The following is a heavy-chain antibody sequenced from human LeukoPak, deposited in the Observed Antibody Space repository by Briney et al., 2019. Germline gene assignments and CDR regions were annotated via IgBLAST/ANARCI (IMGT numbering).Heavy chain of an antibody. CDR3: AKDNDFWSGYHFDY. CDR2: ISGSGGST. Sequence: GGSLRLSCAASGFTFSSYAMSWVRQAPGKGLEWVPAISGSGGSTYYADSVKGRFTISRDNSKNTLYLQMNSLRAEDTAVYYCAKDNDFWSGYHFDYWGQGTLVTVSS. CDR1: GFTFSSYA. J-gene: IGHJ4*01. V-gene: IGHV3-23*01. D-gene: IGHD3-3*01.